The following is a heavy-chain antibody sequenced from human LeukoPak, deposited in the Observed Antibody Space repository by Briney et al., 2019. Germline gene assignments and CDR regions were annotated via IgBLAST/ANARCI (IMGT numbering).Heavy chain of an antibody. J-gene: IGHJ4*02. V-gene: IGHV3-23*01. CDR2: ISGSGGST. D-gene: IGHD3-22*01. CDR1: GFTFSSYA. Sequence: GGSLRLSCAASGFTFSSYAMSWVRQAPGKGLEWVSAISGSGGSTYYADSVKGRFTVSRDNSKNTLYLQMNSLRAEDTAIYYCAKQGWGDCYDSSGYCHFDYWGQGTLVTVSS. CDR3: AKQGWGDCYDSSGYCHFDY.